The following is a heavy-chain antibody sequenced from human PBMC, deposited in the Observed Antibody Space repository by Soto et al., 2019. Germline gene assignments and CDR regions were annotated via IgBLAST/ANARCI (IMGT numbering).Heavy chain of an antibody. CDR2: IYSTGKT. Sequence: SETLSLTCTVSGASISSDDYYWSWIRQPPGKGLEWIGYIYSTGKTSYNPSLESRIHMSFDTSRHQFSLELSSVSGADTAMYYCARDRSNSPDYIDHWGRGTLVTVSS. V-gene: IGHV4-30-4*01. J-gene: IGHJ4*02. CDR1: GASISSDDYY. D-gene: IGHD6-6*01. CDR3: ARDRSNSPDYIDH.